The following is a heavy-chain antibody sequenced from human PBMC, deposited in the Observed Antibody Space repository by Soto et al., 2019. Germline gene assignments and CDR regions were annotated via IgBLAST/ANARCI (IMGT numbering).Heavy chain of an antibody. Sequence: GSLRLSCAASGFTFSDYYMSWIRQAPGKGLEWVSYISSSSSYTNYADSVKGRFTISRDNAKNSLYLQRNSLRAEDTAVYYCARDLKLGANWFDPWGQGTLVTVSS. CDR3: ARDLKLGANWFDP. V-gene: IGHV3-11*05. D-gene: IGHD3-16*01. J-gene: IGHJ5*02. CDR2: ISSSSSYT. CDR1: GFTFSDYY.